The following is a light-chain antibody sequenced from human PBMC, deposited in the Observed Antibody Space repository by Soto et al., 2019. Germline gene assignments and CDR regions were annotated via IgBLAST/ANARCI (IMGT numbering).Light chain of an antibody. CDR2: DAS. CDR1: RGVSSY. CDR3: QQRITWPLT. Sequence: EIVLTQSPATLSLSPGERAALSCRASRGVSSYLAWYQQKPGQAPRLLIYDASNRATGIPARFSGSGSGTDFTLTISSLEPEDFAVYYCQQRITWPLTFGGGTKVEIK. V-gene: IGKV3-11*01. J-gene: IGKJ4*01.